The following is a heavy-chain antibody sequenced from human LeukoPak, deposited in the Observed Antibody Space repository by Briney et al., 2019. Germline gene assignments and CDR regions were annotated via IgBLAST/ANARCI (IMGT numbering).Heavy chain of an antibody. CDR2: MNSDGRAT. J-gene: IGHJ4*02. V-gene: IGHV3-74*01. Sequence: PGGSLRLSCAASGFTFSAYSMTWVRQAPGKGLVWVSRMNSDGRATTYADSVKGRFTISRDNAKNTLYLQMNSLRAEDTAVYYCAREFEATGFWALDYWGRGTLVTASS. CDR3: AREFEATGFWALDY. CDR1: GFTFSAYS. D-gene: IGHD3-16*01.